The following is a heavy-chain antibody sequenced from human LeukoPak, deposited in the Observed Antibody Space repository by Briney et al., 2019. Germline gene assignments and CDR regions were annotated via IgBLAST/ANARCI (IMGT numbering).Heavy chain of an antibody. CDR2: IYYSGST. D-gene: IGHD6-19*01. J-gene: IGHJ4*02. V-gene: IGHV4-59*01. Sequence: PSETLSLTCTVSGVSISSYYWSWIRQPPGKGLEWIGYIYYSGSTNYNPSLKSRVTISVDTSKNQFSLKLSSVTAADTAVYYCARSPFAGYSSGWFDYWGQGTLVTVSS. CDR3: ARSPFAGYSSGWFDY. CDR1: GVSISSYY.